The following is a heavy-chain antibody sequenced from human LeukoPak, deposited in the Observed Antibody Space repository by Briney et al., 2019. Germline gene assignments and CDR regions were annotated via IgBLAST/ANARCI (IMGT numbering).Heavy chain of an antibody. CDR2: ISAYDGST. V-gene: IGHV1-18*01. CDR1: GYTFTSYA. D-gene: IGHD6-13*01. Sequence: ASVKVSCKASGYTFTSYAINWVRQAPGQGVEWMGWISAYDGSTISAQDLQGRVTMTTDTSTTTAYIALTRLRSDDTAVYYCARGPLSSTWSPYYFTLDAWGQGTTVIVSS. J-gene: IGHJ6*02. CDR3: ARGPLSSTWSPYYFTLDA.